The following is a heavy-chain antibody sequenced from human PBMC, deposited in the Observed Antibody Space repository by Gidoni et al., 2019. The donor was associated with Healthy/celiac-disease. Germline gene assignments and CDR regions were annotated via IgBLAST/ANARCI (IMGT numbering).Heavy chain of an antibody. V-gene: IGHV1-3*01. Sequence: QVQLVQSGAEVKKPGASVKVSCKASGYTFTSYAMHWVRQAPGQRLEWMGWINAGTGNTKYSQKFQGRVTITRDTSASTAYMELSSLRSEDTAVYYCARDGIWSTRFDPWGQGTLVTVSS. CDR2: INAGTGNT. J-gene: IGHJ5*02. CDR1: GYTFTSYA. CDR3: ARDGIWSTRFDP. D-gene: IGHD3-3*01.